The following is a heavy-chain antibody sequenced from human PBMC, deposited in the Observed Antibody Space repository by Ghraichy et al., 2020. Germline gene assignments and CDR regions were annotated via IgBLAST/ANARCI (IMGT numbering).Heavy chain of an antibody. CDR1: GFTFSTYS. Sequence: GESLNISCAASGFTFSTYSMSWVRPAPGKGLEWVSAISGSGGTTFYGDSVTGRFTISRDNSKNTMFLQMNSLRADDTAKYYCAKDLLVVMGPNTREYGMDVWGQGTTVTVSS. V-gene: IGHV3-23*01. CDR2: ISGSGGTT. J-gene: IGHJ6*02. CDR3: AKDLLVVMGPNTREYGMDV. D-gene: IGHD1-26*01.